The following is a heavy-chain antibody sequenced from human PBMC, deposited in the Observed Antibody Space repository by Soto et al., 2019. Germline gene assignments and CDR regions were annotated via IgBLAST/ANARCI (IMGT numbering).Heavy chain of an antibody. CDR3: AKDLNGSGSFTSYYHYGMDV. CDR2: ISGSGRNT. D-gene: IGHD3-10*01. J-gene: IGHJ6*02. CDR1: GFTFSNYA. Sequence: GGSLILSCAASGFTFSNYAMNWVRQAPGKGLEWVSSISGSGRNTYYADSVKGRLTISRDSSKNTLYLQMNSLRVEDTGVYYCAKDLNGSGSFTSYYHYGMDVRGQGTTVTVSS. V-gene: IGHV3-23*01.